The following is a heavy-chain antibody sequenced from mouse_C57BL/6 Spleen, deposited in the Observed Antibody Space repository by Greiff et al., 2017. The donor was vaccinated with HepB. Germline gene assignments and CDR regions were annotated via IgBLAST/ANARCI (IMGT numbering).Heavy chain of an antibody. CDR1: GYTFTDYY. D-gene: IGHD2-4*01. CDR3: ARSPLYDYDGYYYAMDY. CDR2: INPNNGGT. Sequence: EVQLQQSGPELVKPGASVKISCKASGYTFTDYYMNWVKQSHGKSLEWIGDINPNNGGTSYNQKFKGKATLTVDKSSSTAYMELRSLTSEDSAVYYCARSPLYDYDGYYYAMDYWGQGTSVTVSS. V-gene: IGHV1-26*01. J-gene: IGHJ4*01.